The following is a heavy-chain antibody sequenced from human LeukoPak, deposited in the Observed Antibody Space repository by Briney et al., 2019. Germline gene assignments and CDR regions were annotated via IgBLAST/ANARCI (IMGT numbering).Heavy chain of an antibody. J-gene: IGHJ4*02. CDR1: GFTFSSYW. CDR3: ARDKIVGATYFDY. D-gene: IGHD1-26*01. Sequence: GGSLRLSCAASGFTFSSYWMSWVRQAPGKGLEWVADIKQDGSEKYYVDSVKGRFTISRDNAKNSLYLQMNSLRAEDTAVYYCARDKIVGATYFDYWGQGTLVTVSS. V-gene: IGHV3-7*01. CDR2: IKQDGSEK.